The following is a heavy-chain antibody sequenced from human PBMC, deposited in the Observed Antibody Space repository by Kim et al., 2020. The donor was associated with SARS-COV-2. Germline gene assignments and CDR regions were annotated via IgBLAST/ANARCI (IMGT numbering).Heavy chain of an antibody. CDR2: ISYDGSNK. CDR3: ASPALPKAFDI. J-gene: IGHJ3*02. Sequence: GGSLRLSCAASGFTFSSYGMHWVRQAPGKGLEWVAVISYDGSNKYYADSVKGRFTISRDNSKNTLYLQMNSLRAEDTAVYYCASPALPKAFDIWGQGTMVTVSS. V-gene: IGHV3-33*05. CDR1: GFTFSSYG.